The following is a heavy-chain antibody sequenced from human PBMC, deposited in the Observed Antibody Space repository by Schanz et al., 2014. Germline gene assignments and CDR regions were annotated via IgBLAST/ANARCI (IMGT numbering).Heavy chain of an antibody. CDR1: GFTFSTYW. CDR2: IKQDESER. Sequence: EVQLVESGGGLVQPGGSLRLSCAASGFTFSTYWMSWVRQAPGKGLEWVANIKQDESERSYVDSVKGRFTISRDNAKNSLYLQMNSLRAEDTAVYYCARDGAGRAPDAFDIWGQGTMVTVSS. V-gene: IGHV3-7*01. D-gene: IGHD1-26*01. CDR3: ARDGAGRAPDAFDI. J-gene: IGHJ3*02.